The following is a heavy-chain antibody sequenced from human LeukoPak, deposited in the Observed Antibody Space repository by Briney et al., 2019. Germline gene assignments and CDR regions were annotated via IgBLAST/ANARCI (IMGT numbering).Heavy chain of an antibody. D-gene: IGHD3-16*01. CDR2: ISTSSNYI. CDR3: ARRGGYYFDY. Sequence: PGGSLRLSCTASGFTLSSPSMNWVRQAPEKGLEWVSSISTSSNYIYYADSVQGRFTISRDNAKNSLYLQMDSLRAEDTAVYYCARRGGYYFDYWGQGNLVTVSS. CDR1: GFTLSSPS. J-gene: IGHJ4*02. V-gene: IGHV3-21*01.